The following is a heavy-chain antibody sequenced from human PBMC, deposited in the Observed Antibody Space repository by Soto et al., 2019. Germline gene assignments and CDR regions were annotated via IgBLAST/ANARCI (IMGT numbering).Heavy chain of an antibody. J-gene: IGHJ5*02. D-gene: IGHD3-10*02. CDR3: AKDCPRVQVPGTGWFDP. V-gene: IGHV1-3*01. CDR2: INAASGAT. CDR1: GYSVTTCG. Sequence: ASGKVSCKASGYSVTTCGVDWVRQAPGQRLEWLGWINAASGATKYSQKFQGRVTITRDTSASTSFLELSSLTSEDTTLYFCAKDCPRVQVPGTGWFDPWGQGTQVTVSS.